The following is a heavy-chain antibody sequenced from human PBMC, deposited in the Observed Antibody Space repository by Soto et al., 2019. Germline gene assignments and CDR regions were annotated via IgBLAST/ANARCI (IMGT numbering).Heavy chain of an antibody. CDR2: ISGSGTTA. CDR3: AKTTDGWFSAFAI. Sequence: PGGSLRLSCSAAGFVFSSYAMSWVRQAPGKGLEWVSAISGSGTTAYYADSVKGRFIFSRDNPKNTMYLQMNSLRAEDTAVYFCAKTTDGWFSAFAIWGQGTVVTVSS. V-gene: IGHV3-23*01. CDR1: GFVFSSYA. J-gene: IGHJ3*02. D-gene: IGHD6-19*01.